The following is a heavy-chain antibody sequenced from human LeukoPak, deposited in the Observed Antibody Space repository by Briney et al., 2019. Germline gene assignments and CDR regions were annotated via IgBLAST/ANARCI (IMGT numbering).Heavy chain of an antibody. CDR3: ARGLRNTDTFDI. V-gene: IGHV3-33*01. CDR1: GFTFSSYG. Sequence: PGRSLTLSCAASGFTFSSYGMHWVRQAPGKGLEWVAVIWYDGSNKYYADSVKGRFTISRDNSKNTVYLQMNSLRAEDTAVYYCARGLRNTDTFDIWGQGTMVTVSS. J-gene: IGHJ3*02. CDR2: IWYDGSNK.